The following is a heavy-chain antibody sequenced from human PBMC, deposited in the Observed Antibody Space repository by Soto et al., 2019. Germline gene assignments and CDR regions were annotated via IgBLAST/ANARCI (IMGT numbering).Heavy chain of an antibody. Sequence: ASVKVSCKVSGYTLTELSMHWVRQAPGKGLEWMGGFDPEDGETIYAQKFQGRVTMTEDTFTDTAYMGLSSLGAEDTAVYYCATGPGYVSPVFGIAAAVFDYWGQGTLVTVSS. V-gene: IGHV1-24*01. D-gene: IGHD6-13*01. CDR2: FDPEDGET. CDR3: ATGPGYVSPVFGIAAAVFDY. CDR1: GYTLTELS. J-gene: IGHJ4*02.